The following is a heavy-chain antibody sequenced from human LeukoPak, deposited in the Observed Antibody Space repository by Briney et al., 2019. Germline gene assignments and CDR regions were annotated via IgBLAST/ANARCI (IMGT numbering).Heavy chain of an antibody. Sequence: GGSLRLSCAASGFTVSSNYMSWVRQAPGKGLEWVSGINWNGGSTGYADSVKGRFTISRDNAKNSLYLQMNSLRAEDTALYHCARKTGGNAFDIWGQGTMVTVSS. CDR2: INWNGGST. CDR3: ARKTGGNAFDI. V-gene: IGHV3-20*01. D-gene: IGHD1-26*01. CDR1: GFTVSSNY. J-gene: IGHJ3*02.